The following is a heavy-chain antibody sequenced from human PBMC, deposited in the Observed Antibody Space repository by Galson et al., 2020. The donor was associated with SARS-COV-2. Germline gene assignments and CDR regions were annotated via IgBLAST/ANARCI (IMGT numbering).Heavy chain of an antibody. Sequence: TGGSLRLSSRAYGLTFNIFWMSWVRQSPGKGLEWVANIDDAGTRTYYVDSVRGRFTISRDNAKNSLYLEMNNLRVDDSAVYYCGTAGDYWGQGTLVTVSS. CDR3: GTAGDY. V-gene: IGHV3-7*05. CDR2: IDDAGTRT. J-gene: IGHJ4*02. D-gene: IGHD3-10*01. CDR1: GLTFNIFW.